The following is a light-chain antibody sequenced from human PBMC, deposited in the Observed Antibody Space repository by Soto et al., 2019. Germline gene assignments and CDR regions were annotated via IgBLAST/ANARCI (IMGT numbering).Light chain of an antibody. V-gene: IGKV1-5*03. CDR3: QQYNHYPFA. Sequence: DIQMTQSPSTLSASVGDRVTITCRASQTVNSWLAWYQQKPGKVPKLLIYKASTLESGVPSRFSGSGSGTEFTLTISSLQPDDFASYYCQQYNHYPFAFGPGTQVDIK. J-gene: IGKJ3*01. CDR2: KAS. CDR1: QTVNSW.